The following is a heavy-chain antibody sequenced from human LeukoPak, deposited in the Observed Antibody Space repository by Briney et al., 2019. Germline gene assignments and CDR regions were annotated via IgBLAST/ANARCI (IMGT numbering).Heavy chain of an antibody. J-gene: IGHJ6*02. CDR3: ERAEEGYCSGGSCYYYYDMDV. CDR2: IRSSGSTI. Sequence: PGGSLRPSCAAPGFTFSSYEMNWGRQAPGKGLEWVSYIRSSGSTIYYADSVKGRFTISRDNAKNSLYLQMNSLRAEDTAVYYCERAEEGYCSGGSCYYYYDMDVWGQGTTVTVSS. V-gene: IGHV3-48*03. CDR1: GFTFSSYE. D-gene: IGHD2-15*01.